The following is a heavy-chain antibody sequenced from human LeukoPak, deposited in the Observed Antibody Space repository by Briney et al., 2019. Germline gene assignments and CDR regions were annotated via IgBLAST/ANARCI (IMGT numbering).Heavy chain of an antibody. CDR1: GFTFSSYS. D-gene: IGHD6-13*01. Sequence: GGSLRLSCAASGFTFSSYSMNWVRQAPGKGLEWVSSISSSSSYIYYADSVKGRFTISRDNAKNSLYLQMNSLRAEDTAVYYCARDPPKAYSSSWDWGLGTLVTVSS. V-gene: IGHV3-21*01. CDR3: ARDPPKAYSSSWD. CDR2: ISSSSSYI. J-gene: IGHJ4*02.